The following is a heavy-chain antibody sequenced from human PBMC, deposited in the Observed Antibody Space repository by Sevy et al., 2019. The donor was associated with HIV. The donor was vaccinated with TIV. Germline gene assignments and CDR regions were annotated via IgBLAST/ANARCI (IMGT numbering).Heavy chain of an antibody. CDR3: ARGRVGATTSYDFDY. J-gene: IGHJ4*02. Sequence: GGSLRLSCAASGFTFSSYAMHWVRQAPGKGLEWVGFIWHDGSQKYYEDSVRGRFTFSRDNSKNTLFLQVSSLRAEDTAVYYCARGRVGATTSYDFDYWGQGTLVTVSS. CDR1: GFTFSSYA. V-gene: IGHV3-33*01. CDR2: IWHDGSQK. D-gene: IGHD1-26*01.